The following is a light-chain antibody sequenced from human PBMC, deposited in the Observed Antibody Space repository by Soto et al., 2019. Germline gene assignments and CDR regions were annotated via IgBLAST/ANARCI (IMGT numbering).Light chain of an antibody. CDR1: SSNIGAGYD. J-gene: IGLJ1*01. V-gene: IGLV1-40*01. Sequence: QSVLTQPPSVSGAPGQRVTISCTGSSSNIGAGYDVHWYQQFPGTAPKLLIYGNNNRPSGVPDRFSGSKSGTSASLAITGLQAEEEADYYCQSYDNSLSGYVFGTGTKVTVL. CDR3: QSYDNSLSGYV. CDR2: GNN.